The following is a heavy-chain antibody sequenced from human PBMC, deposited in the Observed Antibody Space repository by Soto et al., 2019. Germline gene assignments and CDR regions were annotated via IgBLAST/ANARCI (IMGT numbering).Heavy chain of an antibody. D-gene: IGHD1-26*01. CDR1: GVTLRSYG. CDR2: ISYDGTNK. CDR3: AKVAIVGASVNYLDP. V-gene: IGHV3-30*18. Sequence: GGSLGLCCAASGVTLRSYGMHWVRQAPGKGLEWVALISYDGTNKYYADSVKGRFTISRDNSENTLYLQMNSLRPEDTAVYYCAKVAIVGASVNYLDPWGQGTLVTVPS. J-gene: IGHJ5*02.